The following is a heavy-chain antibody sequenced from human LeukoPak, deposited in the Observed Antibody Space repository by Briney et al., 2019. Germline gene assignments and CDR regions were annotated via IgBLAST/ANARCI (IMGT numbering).Heavy chain of an antibody. V-gene: IGHV4-59*11. J-gene: IGHJ4*02. Sequence: PSETLSLTWTVSGGSMTTHHWNWIRQTPGKGLEWIGYVFDSGRTKENPSLKSRVTLSADTSKNQLSLRLSSVTAADTAVYYCTTIKRGNIFGYFDFWGQGILVTVSS. D-gene: IGHD5-18*01. CDR3: TTIKRGNIFGYFDF. CDR2: VFDSGRT. CDR1: GGSMTTHH.